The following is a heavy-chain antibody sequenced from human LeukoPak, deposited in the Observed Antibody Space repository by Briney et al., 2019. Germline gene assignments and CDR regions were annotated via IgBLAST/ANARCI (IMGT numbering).Heavy chain of an antibody. CDR1: GGSISSYY. J-gene: IGHJ3*02. CDR3: ASAISSGWYYDAFDI. D-gene: IGHD6-19*01. V-gene: IGHV4-59*01. CDR2: IYYSGIT. Sequence: SETLSLTCTVSGGSISSYYWSWIRQPPGKGLEWFGYIYYSGITNYNPSLKSRVTMSVDTSKNQFSLKLSSVTAADTAVYYCASAISSGWYYDAFDIWGQGTMVTVSS.